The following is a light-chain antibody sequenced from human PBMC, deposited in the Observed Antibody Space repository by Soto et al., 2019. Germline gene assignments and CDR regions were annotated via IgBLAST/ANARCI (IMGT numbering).Light chain of an antibody. Sequence: IVLTQSRGTLCLSPWETAXLSCRASNSVGRNLAWYHEKPGQAHRLLIYVGSTRATGIQARLSGSGSGTEFTLTISRLQSEDFAVYYCQQDNNWPPVGWTFGQGTKVDIK. J-gene: IGKJ1*01. CDR1: NSVGRN. V-gene: IGKV3-15*01. CDR3: QQDNNWPPVGWT. CDR2: VGS.